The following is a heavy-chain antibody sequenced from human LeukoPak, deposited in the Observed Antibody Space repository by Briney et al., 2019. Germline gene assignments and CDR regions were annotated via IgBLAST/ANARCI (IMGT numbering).Heavy chain of an antibody. V-gene: IGHV1-46*01. D-gene: IGHD3-3*01. CDR2: INPSGGST. CDR3: ARGGRDGSITIFGVVIIDLNWFDP. J-gene: IGHJ5*02. CDR1: GYTFTSYY. Sequence: ASVKVSCKASGYTFTSYYMHWVRQAPGQGLEWMGIINPSGGSTSYAQKFQGRVTMTRDTSTSTVYMELSSLRSEDTAVYYCARGGRDGSITIFGVVIIDLNWFDPWGQGTLVTVSS.